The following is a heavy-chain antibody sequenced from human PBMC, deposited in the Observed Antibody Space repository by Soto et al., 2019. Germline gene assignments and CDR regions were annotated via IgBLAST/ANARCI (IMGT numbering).Heavy chain of an antibody. CDR3: AREGSSSQRGYMDV. V-gene: IGHV1-69*08. J-gene: IGHJ6*03. D-gene: IGHD6-6*01. Sequence: QVQLVQSGAEVQKPGSSVKVSCKASGGTFSSYTISWVRQAPGQGLEWMGRIIPILGIANYAQKFQGRVTITADKSTSTAYMELSSLRSEDTAVYYCAREGSSSQRGYMDVWGKGTTVTVSS. CDR2: IIPILGIA. CDR1: GGTFSSYT.